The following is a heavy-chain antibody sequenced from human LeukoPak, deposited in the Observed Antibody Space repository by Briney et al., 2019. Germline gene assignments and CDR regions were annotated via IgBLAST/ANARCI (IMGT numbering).Heavy chain of an antibody. CDR3: ARGGYDFWSGSSCWFDP. J-gene: IGHJ5*02. Sequence: PSETLCLTCAVYGGSFSGFYWSWIRQPPGKALEWIGEINHSGSTNYNPSLKSRVTISVDTSKNQFSLKLSSVTAADTAVYYCARGGYDFWSGSSCWFDPWGQGTLVTVSS. D-gene: IGHD3-3*01. CDR2: INHSGST. V-gene: IGHV4-34*01. CDR1: GGSFSGFY.